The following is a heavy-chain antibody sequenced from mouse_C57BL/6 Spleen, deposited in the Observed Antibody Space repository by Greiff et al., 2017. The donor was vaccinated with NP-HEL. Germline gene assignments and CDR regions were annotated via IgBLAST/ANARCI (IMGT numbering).Heavy chain of an antibody. D-gene: IGHD1-1*01. J-gene: IGHJ4*01. CDR1: GFTFSSYG. CDR2: ISSGGSYT. Sequence: EVMLVESGGDLVKPGGSLKLSCAASGFTFSSYGMSWVRQTPDKRLEWVATISSGGSYTYYPDSVKGRFTISRDNAKNTLYLQMSSLKSEDTAMYYCARLDYGSSYDGFYAMDYWGQGTSVTVSS. V-gene: IGHV5-6*02. CDR3: ARLDYGSSYDGFYAMDY.